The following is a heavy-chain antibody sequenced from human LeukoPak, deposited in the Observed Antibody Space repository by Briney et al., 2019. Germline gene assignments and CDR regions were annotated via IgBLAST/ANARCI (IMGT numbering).Heavy chain of an antibody. CDR2: IKQDGSEK. V-gene: IGHV3-7*01. CDR3: AREQEAVLYYYYGMDV. Sequence: GGSLRLSCAASGFTFSSYWMSWVRQAPGKGLEWVANIKQDGSEKYYVDSVKGRFTISRDNAKNSLHLQMNSLRAEDTAVYYCAREQEAVLYYYYGMDVWGQGTTVTVSS. D-gene: IGHD3-3*02. J-gene: IGHJ6*02. CDR1: GFTFSSYW.